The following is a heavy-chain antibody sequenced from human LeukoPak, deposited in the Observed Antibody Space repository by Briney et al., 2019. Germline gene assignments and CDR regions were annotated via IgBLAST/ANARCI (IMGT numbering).Heavy chain of an antibody. D-gene: IGHD6-19*01. J-gene: IGHJ4*02. CDR1: GGTFSSYA. CDR2: IIPIFGTA. CDR3: ARDGAVAGYFDY. Sequence: SVKVSCKASGGTFSSYAISWVRQAPGQGLEWMGGIIPIFGTANYAQKFQGRVTMTADESTSTAYMELSSLRSEDTAVYYCARDGAVAGYFDYWGQGTLVTVSS. V-gene: IGHV1-69*13.